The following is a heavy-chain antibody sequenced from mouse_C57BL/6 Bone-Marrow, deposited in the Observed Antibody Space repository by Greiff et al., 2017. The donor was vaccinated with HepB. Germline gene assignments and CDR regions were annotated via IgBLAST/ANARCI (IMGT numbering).Heavy chain of an antibody. V-gene: IGHV1-7*01. CDR3: ARPRLGTVSGGYAMDY. CDR1: GYTFTSYW. CDR2: INPITGYN. D-gene: IGHD1-1*01. J-gene: IGHJ4*01. Sequence: QVHVKQSGAELAKPGASVKMSCKASGYTFTSYWMHWVKQRPGQGLEWIGYINPITGYNEYNQKFKDKATLTADKSSSTAYMQLNSLTYVDSAVYYCARPRLGTVSGGYAMDYWGQGTSVTVSS.